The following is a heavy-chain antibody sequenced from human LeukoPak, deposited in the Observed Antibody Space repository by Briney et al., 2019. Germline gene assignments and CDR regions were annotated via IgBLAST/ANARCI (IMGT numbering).Heavy chain of an antibody. CDR3: ARGRWLQSYSAFDI. J-gene: IGHJ3*02. Sequence: SVKVSCKASGGTFISYAISWGRQAPGQGLEWMGRIIPILGIANYAQKFQGRVTITADKSTSTAYMELSSLRSEDTAVYYCARGRWLQSYSAFDIWGQGTMVTVSS. CDR1: GGTFISYA. D-gene: IGHD5-24*01. CDR2: IIPILGIA. V-gene: IGHV1-69*04.